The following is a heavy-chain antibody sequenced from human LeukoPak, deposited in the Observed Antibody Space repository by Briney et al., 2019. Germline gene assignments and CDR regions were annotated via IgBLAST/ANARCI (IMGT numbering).Heavy chain of an antibody. D-gene: IGHD3-3*01. CDR2: IYYSGST. CDR1: GGSISSGGYY. Sequence: SQTLSLTCTVSGGSISSGGYYWSWIRQHPGKGLEWIGYIYYSGSTYYNPSLKSRVTISVDTSKNQFSLKLSSVTAEDTAVYYCARDSDYDFWSGLGGRTLYYYYYGMDVWGQGTTVTVSS. J-gene: IGHJ6*02. CDR3: ARDSDYDFWSGLGGRTLYYYYYGMDV. V-gene: IGHV4-31*03.